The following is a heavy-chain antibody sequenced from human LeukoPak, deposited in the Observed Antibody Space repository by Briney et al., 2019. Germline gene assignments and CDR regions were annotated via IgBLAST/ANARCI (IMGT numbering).Heavy chain of an antibody. V-gene: IGHV3-48*01. Sequence: GGSLRLSCAASGFTFSSYSMNWVRQAPGKGLEWVSYISSTSSTIYYADSVKGRFTISRDNSKNTLYLQMNSLRAGDTAVYYCARGPSGYHNTGGQGTLVTVSS. CDR3: ARGPSGYHNT. CDR2: ISSTSSTI. J-gene: IGHJ4*02. CDR1: GFTFSSYS. D-gene: IGHD5-12*01.